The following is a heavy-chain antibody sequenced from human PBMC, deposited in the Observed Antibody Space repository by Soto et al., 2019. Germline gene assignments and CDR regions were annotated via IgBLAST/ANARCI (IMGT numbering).Heavy chain of an antibody. Sequence: QVQLVQSGAEVKKPGASVKVSCKASGYTFTSYGLSWVRQAPGQGLEWMGWISAYNGNTNYAQKLQGRVTMTTDTSTSKAYMELRSLRSDDTAVDYCARASSSWYVPWFDPWGQGALVTVSS. J-gene: IGHJ5*02. CDR1: GYTFTSYG. V-gene: IGHV1-18*01. CDR2: ISAYNGNT. CDR3: ARASSSWYVPWFDP. D-gene: IGHD6-13*01.